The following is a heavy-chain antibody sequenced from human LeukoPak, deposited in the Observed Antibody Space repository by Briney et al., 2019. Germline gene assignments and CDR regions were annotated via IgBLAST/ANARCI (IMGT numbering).Heavy chain of an antibody. CDR3: AASSIAARRVDY. CDR1: GYTFTSYD. V-gene: IGHV1-18*01. J-gene: IGHJ4*02. CDR2: ISAYNGNT. D-gene: IGHD6-6*01. Sequence: ASVKVSCKASGYTFTSYDINWVRQATGQGLEWMGWISAYNGNTNYAQKLQGRVTMTTDTSTSTAYMELRSLRSDDTAVYYCAASSIAARRVDYWGQGTLVTVSS.